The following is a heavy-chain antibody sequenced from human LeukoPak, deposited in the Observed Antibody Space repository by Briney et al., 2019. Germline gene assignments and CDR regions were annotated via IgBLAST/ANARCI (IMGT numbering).Heavy chain of an antibody. CDR1: GYTLTELS. D-gene: IGHD3-16*02. V-gene: IGHV1-24*01. J-gene: IGHJ6*02. Sequence: AASVKVSCKVSGYTLTELSMHWVRQAPGKGLEWMGGFDPEDGETIYAQKFQGRVTMTEDTSTDTAYMELSSLRSEDTAVYYCATGGSNTFGGVIDSRGYYYYGMDVWGQGTTVTVSS. CDR3: ATGGSNTFGGVIDSRGYYYYGMDV. CDR2: FDPEDGET.